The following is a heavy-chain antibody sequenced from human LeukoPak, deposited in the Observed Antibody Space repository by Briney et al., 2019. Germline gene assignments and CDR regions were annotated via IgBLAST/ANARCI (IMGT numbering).Heavy chain of an antibody. J-gene: IGHJ4*02. CDR1: AYSISSGYY. CDR2: IYTSGST. Sequence: SETLSLTCTVSAYSISSGYYWGWIRPPPGKGLEWIGRIYTSGSTNYNPSLKSRVTISVDTSKNQFSLKLSSVTAADTAVYYCARGGRYYDSSGYYSTHWGQGTLVTVSS. V-gene: IGHV4-38-2*02. CDR3: ARGGRYYDSSGYYSTH. D-gene: IGHD3-22*01.